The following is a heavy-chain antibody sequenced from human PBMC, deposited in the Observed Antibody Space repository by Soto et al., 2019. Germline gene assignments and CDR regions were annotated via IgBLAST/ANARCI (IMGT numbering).Heavy chain of an antibody. CDR1: GFTFSSYA. D-gene: IGHD2-2*02. Sequence: GGSLRLSCAASGFTFSSYAMSWVRQAPGKGLEWVSAISGSGGSTYYADSVKGRFTISRDNSKNTLYLQMNSLRAEDTAVYYCAKRYCSSTSCYTGYYYYYYGMDVWGQGTTVTSP. J-gene: IGHJ6*02. CDR3: AKRYCSSTSCYTGYYYYYYGMDV. CDR2: ISGSGGST. V-gene: IGHV3-23*01.